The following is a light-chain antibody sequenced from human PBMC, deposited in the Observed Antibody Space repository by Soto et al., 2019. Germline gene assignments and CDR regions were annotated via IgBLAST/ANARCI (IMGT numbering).Light chain of an antibody. J-gene: IGKJ2*02. CDR3: QQRYNWPPCT. Sequence: EVVLTQSPATLSLSPGERATLSCRASQSISNSLAWYQQKPGQAPRLLIYEASNRATGIPARFSGTGSGTDFTLTISGLEPEDFAVYYCQQRYNWPPCTFGQGTKLEIK. V-gene: IGKV3-11*01. CDR2: EAS. CDR1: QSISNS.